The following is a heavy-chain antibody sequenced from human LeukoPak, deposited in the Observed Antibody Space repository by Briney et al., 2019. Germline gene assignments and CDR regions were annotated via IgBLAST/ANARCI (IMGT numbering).Heavy chain of an antibody. V-gene: IGHV1-18*01. D-gene: IGHD4-17*01. Sequence: ASVKLSCKASGYTFTSYGISWVRHAPGQGLEWMGWISAYNGNTNYAQKLQGRVTMTTDTSTSTAYMELRSLRSDDTAVYYCARDPISDYGDYVAFDIWGQGTMVTVSS. CDR3: ARDPISDYGDYVAFDI. J-gene: IGHJ3*02. CDR1: GYTFTSYG. CDR2: ISAYNGNT.